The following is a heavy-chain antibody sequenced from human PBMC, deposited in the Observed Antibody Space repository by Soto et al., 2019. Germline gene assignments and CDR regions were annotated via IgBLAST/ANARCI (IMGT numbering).Heavy chain of an antibody. V-gene: IGHV4-39*01. D-gene: IGHD2-21*01. CDR3: VHTSYYFDF. Sequence: SETLSLTCAVSGGSVTNSGYYWGWIRQPPGKGLEWIASIYYSGSTYYNPSLKSRVTISVDASKNQFSLKLTSVTATDTAVYYCVHTSYYFDFWGQGNLVTVS. CDR1: GGSVTNSGYY. J-gene: IGHJ4*02. CDR2: IYYSGST.